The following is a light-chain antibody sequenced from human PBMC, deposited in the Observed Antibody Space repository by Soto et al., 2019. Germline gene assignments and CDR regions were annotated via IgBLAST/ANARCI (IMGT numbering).Light chain of an antibody. J-gene: IGKJ2*01. CDR2: GVS. V-gene: IGKV3-20*01. CDR1: QSVASSF. Sequence: EIVLTQSPGTLSLSPGERATLACRASQSVASSFLAWYQQKPGRAPRLLMYGVSNRATGIPVRFSGSGSGTDFTLTISRLEPEDFAVYYCQQYGSLPYTFGQGTNLEI. CDR3: QQYGSLPYT.